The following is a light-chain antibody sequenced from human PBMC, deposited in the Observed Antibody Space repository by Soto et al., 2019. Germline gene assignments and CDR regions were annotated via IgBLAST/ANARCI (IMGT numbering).Light chain of an antibody. J-gene: IGKJ1*01. CDR2: AAS. V-gene: IGKV1-39*01. CDR1: QSISSY. Sequence: DIQMTQSPSSLSASVGDRVTITCRASQSISSYLNWYQQKPGKAPKLLIYAASSLQSGVPSRFSGSGSGTDFTLTISSLQPEDFATYYCQQSYSTPRTFVQANTVDIQ. CDR3: QQSYSTPRT.